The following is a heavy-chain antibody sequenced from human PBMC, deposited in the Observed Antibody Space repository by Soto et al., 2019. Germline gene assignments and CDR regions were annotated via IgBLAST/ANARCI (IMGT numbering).Heavy chain of an antibody. CDR1: GGTFSSYS. CDR2: IIPIFGTA. V-gene: IGHV1-69*13. CDR3: ARDSVTGTTRDPQGMDV. Sequence: AVKVSCKASGGTFSSYSISWVRQAPGQGLEWMGGIIPIFGTANYAQKFQGRVTTTADESTSTAYMELSSLRSEDTAVYYCARDSVTGTTRDPQGMDVWGQGTTVTVSS. D-gene: IGHD1-7*01. J-gene: IGHJ6*02.